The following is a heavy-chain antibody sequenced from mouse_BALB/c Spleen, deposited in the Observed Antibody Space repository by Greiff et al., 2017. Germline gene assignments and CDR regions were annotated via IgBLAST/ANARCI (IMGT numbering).Heavy chain of an antibody. D-gene: IGHD2-14*01. J-gene: IGHJ2*01. Sequence: VQLQQSGAELAKPGASVKLSCTASGYTFTSYWMHWVKQRPGPGLEWIGYINPSTGYTEYNQKFKDKATLTADKASSTAYMQLSSLTSEDSAVYYCTYRYDADYWGQGTTLTVSS. CDR3: TYRYDADY. V-gene: IGHV1-7*01. CDR1: GYTFTSYW. CDR2: INPSTGYT.